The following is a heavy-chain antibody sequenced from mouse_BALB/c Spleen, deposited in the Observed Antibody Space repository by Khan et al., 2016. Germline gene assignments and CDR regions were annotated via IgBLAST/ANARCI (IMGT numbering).Heavy chain of an antibody. Sequence: QVQLQQSGAELAKPGASVKMSCKASGYTFTRFWMHWVKQRPGQGLEWIGYINPGSNYTDYNQNFKDKATLTADKSSSTAYMLLSSLTSEDSAVDFGARWGYGNYLYQAMDYWGQGISVTVSA. CDR3: ARWGYGNYLYQAMDY. CDR1: GYTFTRFW. CDR2: INPGSNYT. V-gene: IGHV1-7*01. J-gene: IGHJ4*01. D-gene: IGHD2-10*02.